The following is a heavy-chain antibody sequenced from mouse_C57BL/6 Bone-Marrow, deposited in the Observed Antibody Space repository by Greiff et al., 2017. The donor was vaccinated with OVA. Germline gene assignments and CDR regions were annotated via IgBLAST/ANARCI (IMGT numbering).Heavy chain of an antibody. J-gene: IGHJ2*01. Sequence: QVQLQQPGAELVMPGASVKLSCKASGYTFTSYWMHWVKQRPGPGLEWIGEIDPSDSYTNYNQKFKGKSTLTVDKSSSTAYMQLSSLTSEDSAVYYCAREDELYYFDYWGQGTTLTVSS. V-gene: IGHV1-69*01. CDR2: IDPSDSYT. CDR1: GYTFTSYW. CDR3: AREDELYYFDY. D-gene: IGHD4-1*01.